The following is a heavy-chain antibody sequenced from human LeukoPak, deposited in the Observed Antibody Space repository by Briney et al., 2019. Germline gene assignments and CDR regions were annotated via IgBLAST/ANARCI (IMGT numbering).Heavy chain of an antibody. Sequence: SETLSLTCPVYGGSFSGYYRRWLRQPPAKGLEWIGEINHSGSTNYNPSLKSRVTISVDTSKNQFSLKLSSVTAADTAVYYCASIAARPLYYYYGMDVWGQGTTVTVSS. J-gene: IGHJ6*02. D-gene: IGHD6-6*01. CDR2: INHSGST. V-gene: IGHV4-34*01. CDR1: GGSFSGYY. CDR3: ASIAARPLYYYYGMDV.